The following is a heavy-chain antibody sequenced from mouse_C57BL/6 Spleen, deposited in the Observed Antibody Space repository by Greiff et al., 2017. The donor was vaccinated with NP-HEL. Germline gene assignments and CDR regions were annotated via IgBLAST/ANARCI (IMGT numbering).Heavy chain of an antibody. CDR1: GFTFTDYY. V-gene: IGHV7-3*01. CDR3: ARDLYSNYVRAMDY. CDR2: IRNKANGYTT. J-gene: IGHJ4*01. Sequence: EVMLVESGGGLVQPGGSLSLSCAASGFTFTDYYMSWVRQPPGKALEWLGFIRNKANGYTTEYSASVKGRFTISRDNSQSILYLQMNALRAEDSATYYCARDLYSNYVRAMDYWGQGTSVTVSS. D-gene: IGHD2-5*01.